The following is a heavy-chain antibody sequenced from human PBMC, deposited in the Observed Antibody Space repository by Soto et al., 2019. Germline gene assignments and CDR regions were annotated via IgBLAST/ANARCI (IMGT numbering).Heavy chain of an antibody. D-gene: IGHD3-16*01. CDR3: PHTGGATVCLYYFDC. CDR2: IYWHDDK. V-gene: IGHV2-5*01. CDR1: GFSLSATGVG. Sequence: SGRTLVNPIHSLQLTCPFAGFSLSATGVGVSWIRQPPGKALEWLALIYWHDDKRYSPSLKSRLTITKDPSINQVVLTMTNMDPVDTATYYCPHTGGATVCLYYFDCWGQGARVTVAS. J-gene: IGHJ4*02.